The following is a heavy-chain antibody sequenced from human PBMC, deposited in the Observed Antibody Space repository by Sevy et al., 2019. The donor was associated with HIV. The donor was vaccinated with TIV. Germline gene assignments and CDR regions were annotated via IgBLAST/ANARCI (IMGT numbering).Heavy chain of an antibody. V-gene: IGHV3-30*03. D-gene: IGHD6-19*01. J-gene: IGHJ4*02. CDR3: ARDAGDSIGWYPGY. CDR2: ISYDGNTK. Sequence: GGSLRLSCAASGFTFGAHGMHGVRQAPGKGLEWVAVISYDGNTKYYGNAVKGPFTISRDNSKNALYLQVNSLRPEDTAVYHCARDAGDSIGWYPGYWGQGTLVTVSS. CDR1: GFTFGAHG.